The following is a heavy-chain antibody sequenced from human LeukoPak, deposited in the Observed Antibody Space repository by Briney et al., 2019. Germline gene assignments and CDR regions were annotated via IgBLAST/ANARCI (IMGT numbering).Heavy chain of an antibody. V-gene: IGHV3-23*01. CDR3: AKSDCGSDGCKLLNY. CDR1: GFMFSHHT. Sequence: GGSLRLSCAASGFMFSHHTMVWVRQAPGKGLEWVSSISGSGDATRYADSLMGRFSISRDNSKNTVSLQMNSLRAEDTAVYFCAKSDCGSDGCKLLNYWGQGTLVTASS. CDR2: ISGSGDAT. D-gene: IGHD2-21*01. J-gene: IGHJ4*02.